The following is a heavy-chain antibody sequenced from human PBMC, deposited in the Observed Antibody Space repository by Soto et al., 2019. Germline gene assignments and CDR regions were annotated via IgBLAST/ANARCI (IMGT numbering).Heavy chain of an antibody. D-gene: IGHD2-8*01. V-gene: IGHV4-30-4*08. J-gene: IGHJ4*02. CDR1: GDSISGGDVY. CDR3: ATVNGSFLSFFDN. CDR2: ISYGGYK. Sequence: QVQLQESGPGLVKPSQTLSLSCTVSGDSISGGDVYWSWIRQSPGKALEWIAHISYGGYKFYNPSLKSRVTMSVDTSRNQVSLKLSSVTVADTAVYYCATVNGSFLSFFDNWGQETLVAVSS.